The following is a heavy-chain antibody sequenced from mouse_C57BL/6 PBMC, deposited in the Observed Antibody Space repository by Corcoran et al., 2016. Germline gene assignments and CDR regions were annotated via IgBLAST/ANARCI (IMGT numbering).Heavy chain of an antibody. CDR1: GYTFTHYY. V-gene: IGHV1-75*01. CDR3: DPDWFYALDY. CDR2: IFPGSGST. J-gene: IGHJ4*01. Sequence: QVQLQQSGPELVKPGASVKISCKASGYTFTHYYINWVKQRPGQALEWIGWIFPGSGSTYYNAQFKDQATLTVDKSSSTAYMLLSSLTSEDSAVYFCDPDWFYALDYGGQGTAVTVSS. D-gene: IGHD2-2*01.